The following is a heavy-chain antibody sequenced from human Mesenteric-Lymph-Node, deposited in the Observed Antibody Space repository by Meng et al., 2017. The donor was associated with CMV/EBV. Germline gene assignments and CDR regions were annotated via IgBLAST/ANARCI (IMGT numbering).Heavy chain of an antibody. J-gene: IGHJ4*02. CDR3: AKLSRYSLYL. V-gene: IGHV3-53*01. D-gene: IGHD5-12*01. CDR2: IYSSGST. CDR1: GFIFNNAW. Sequence: LRLSCAGSGFIFNNAWMSWVRQAPGKGLEWVSVIYSSGSTYYADSVKGRFTISRDTSKNTLYLQMNSLRAEDTAMYYCAKLSRYSLYLWGQGTLVTVSS.